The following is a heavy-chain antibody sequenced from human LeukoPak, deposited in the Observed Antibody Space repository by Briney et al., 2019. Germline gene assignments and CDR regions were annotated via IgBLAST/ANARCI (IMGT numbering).Heavy chain of an antibody. CDR2: INHSGST. CDR3: AGGDGYNSLFDY. Sequence: SETLSLTCAVYGGSFSGYYWSWIRQPPGKGLEWIGEINHSGSTNYNPSLKSRVTISVDTSKNQFSLKLSSVTAADTAVYYCAGGDGYNSLFDYWGQETLVTVSS. D-gene: IGHD5-24*01. V-gene: IGHV4-34*01. J-gene: IGHJ4*02. CDR1: GGSFSGYY.